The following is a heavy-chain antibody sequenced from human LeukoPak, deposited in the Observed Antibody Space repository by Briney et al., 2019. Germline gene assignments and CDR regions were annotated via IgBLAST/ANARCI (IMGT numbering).Heavy chain of an antibody. J-gene: IGHJ3*02. CDR3: ARESYYDSSGHKLGAFDI. CDR2: INPNSGGT. CDR1: GYTFTGYY. D-gene: IGHD3-22*01. Sequence: ASVKVSCKASGYTFTGYYMHWVRQAPGQGLEWMGWINPNSGGTNYAQKFQGRVTMTRDTSISTAYMELSRLRSDDTAVYYCARESYYDSSGHKLGAFDIWGQGTMVTVSS. V-gene: IGHV1-2*02.